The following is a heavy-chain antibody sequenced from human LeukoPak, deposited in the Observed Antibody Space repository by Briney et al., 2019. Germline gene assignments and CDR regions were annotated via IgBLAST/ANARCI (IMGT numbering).Heavy chain of an antibody. CDR3: AGQVGSYATFDY. J-gene: IGHJ4*02. CDR1: GYTFTSYG. V-gene: IGHV1-2*02. CDR2: INPNSGGT. Sequence: ASVKVSCKASGYTFTSYGISWVRQAPGQGLEWMGWINPNSGGTNYAQKFQGRVTMTRDTSISTAYMELSRLRSDDTAVYYCAGQVGSYATFDYCGQGTLVTVSS. D-gene: IGHD3-16*01.